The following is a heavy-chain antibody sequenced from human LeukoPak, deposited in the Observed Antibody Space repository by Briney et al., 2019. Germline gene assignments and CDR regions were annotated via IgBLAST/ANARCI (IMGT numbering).Heavy chain of an antibody. CDR1: GGTFSSYA. D-gene: IGHD3-3*01. Sequence: ASVKVSCKASGGTFSSYAISWVRQAPGQGLEWMGGIIPIFGTANYAQKFQGRVTITADESTSTAYMELSSLGSEDTAVYYCARVYDFWSGSTTHYYYGMDVWGQGTTVTVSS. J-gene: IGHJ6*02. CDR2: IIPIFGTA. CDR3: ARVYDFWSGSTTHYYYGMDV. V-gene: IGHV1-69*13.